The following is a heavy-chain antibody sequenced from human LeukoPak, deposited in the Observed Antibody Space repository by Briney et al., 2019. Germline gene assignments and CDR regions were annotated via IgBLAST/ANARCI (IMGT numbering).Heavy chain of an antibody. Sequence: SETLSLTCTVSGGSLSSYYWSWIRQPPGKGLEWIGYIYYSGSTNYNPSLKSRVTISVDTSKNQFSLKLSSVTAADTAVYYCAGIATKTWGIWFGPWGQGTLVTVSS. CDR3: AGIATKTWGIWFGP. CDR2: IYYSGST. CDR1: GGSLSSYY. J-gene: IGHJ5*02. V-gene: IGHV4-59*01. D-gene: IGHD2-21*01.